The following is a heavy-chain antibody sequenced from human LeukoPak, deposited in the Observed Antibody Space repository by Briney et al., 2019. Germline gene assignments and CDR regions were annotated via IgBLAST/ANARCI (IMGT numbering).Heavy chain of an antibody. D-gene: IGHD3-10*01. CDR1: GFPFHNYW. CDR3: ARGLYGSGRRSLMAH. V-gene: IGHV3-7*01. CDR2: INQDENEK. Sequence: PGGSLRLSRAASGFPFHNYWMTWVRQAPGQGLEWVANINQDENEKYYLDSVKGRFTISRDNAETSLFLQMTSLRVEDTAIYYCARGLYGSGRRSLMAHWGPGTLVAVSS. J-gene: IGHJ4*02.